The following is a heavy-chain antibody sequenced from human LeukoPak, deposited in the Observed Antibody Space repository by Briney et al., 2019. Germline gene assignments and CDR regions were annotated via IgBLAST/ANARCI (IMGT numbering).Heavy chain of an antibody. J-gene: IGHJ5*02. Sequence: SETLSLTCAVYGGSFSGYYWSWLRQPPGKGLEWIGGINHSGSTNYNPSLKSRVTISVDTSKNQFSLKLSSVTAADTAVYYCARHTPVCSGGSCRHWFDPWGQGTLVTVSS. CDR1: GGSFSGYY. D-gene: IGHD2-15*01. CDR3: ARHTPVCSGGSCRHWFDP. V-gene: IGHV4-34*01. CDR2: INHSGST.